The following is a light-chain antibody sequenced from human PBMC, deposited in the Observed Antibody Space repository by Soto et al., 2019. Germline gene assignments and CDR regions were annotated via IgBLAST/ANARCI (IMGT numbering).Light chain of an antibody. V-gene: IGLV1-51*02. CDR2: EDN. CDR3: ATWDSSLGVGV. CDR1: SSNIENNY. Sequence: QSVLTHPRSESAAPGQKVTISCSGSSSNIENNYVSWYRQLPGTAPKLLIYEDNKRPSGIPDRFSGSTSGTSATLGITGLETGDGADYYCATWDSSLGVGVFGTGTKFTV. J-gene: IGLJ1*01.